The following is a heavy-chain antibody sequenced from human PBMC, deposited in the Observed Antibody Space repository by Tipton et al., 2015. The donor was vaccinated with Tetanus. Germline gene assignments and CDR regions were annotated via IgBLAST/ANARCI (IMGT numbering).Heavy chain of an antibody. J-gene: IGHJ5*02. Sequence: TLSLTCTASGDSISSGDFYWGWIRQAPGKGLEWIASIYFQGSTYYSPSLKSRLTIDVDTSQNLFSLKLTSVTAADTAVYYCARHLYGYWFDPWGQGALVTVSS. V-gene: IGHV4-39*01. CDR1: GDSISSGDFY. D-gene: IGHD2/OR15-2a*01. CDR3: ARHLYGYWFDP. CDR2: IYFQGST.